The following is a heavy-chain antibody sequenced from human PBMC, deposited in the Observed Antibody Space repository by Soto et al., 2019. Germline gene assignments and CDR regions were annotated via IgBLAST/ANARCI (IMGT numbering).Heavy chain of an antibody. Sequence: QVQRQKSGSGLVKPSQNLSLTCAVSGGSISSGGYSWSWIRQPPGKGLEWIGYIYHSGSTYYNPSLKSRVTISVDRSKNQFSLKLSSVTAADTAVYYCARVPGPWGQGTLVTVSS. CDR2: IYHSGST. J-gene: IGHJ5*02. D-gene: IGHD7-27*01. V-gene: IGHV4-30-2*01. CDR3: ARVPGP. CDR1: GGSISSGGYS.